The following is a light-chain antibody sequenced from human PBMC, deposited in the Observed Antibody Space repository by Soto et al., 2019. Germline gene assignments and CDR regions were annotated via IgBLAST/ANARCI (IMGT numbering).Light chain of an antibody. V-gene: IGKV3-20*01. CDR3: QEYNTWPWT. J-gene: IGKJ1*01. CDR2: GAS. CDR1: QSVSNNY. Sequence: EIVLTQSPGTLSLSPGERATLSCRASQSVSNNYLAWYQQKPGQAPRLLIYGASNRATGIPDRFSGSGSGTDFTLTISRLEPEDFAVYYCQEYNTWPWTFGQGTKVDNK.